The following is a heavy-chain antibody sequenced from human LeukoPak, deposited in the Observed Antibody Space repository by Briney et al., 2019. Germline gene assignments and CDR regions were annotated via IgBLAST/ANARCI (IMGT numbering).Heavy chain of an antibody. D-gene: IGHD6-6*01. J-gene: IGHJ4*02. CDR2: ISSSGSTI. Sequence: GGSLRLSCAASGFTFSDYYMSWIRQAPGKGLEWVSYISSSGSTIYYADSVKGRFTISRDNSKNTLYLQMNSLRPEDTAVYYCASQEYSSSPDYWGQGTLVTVSS. CDR3: ASQEYSSSPDY. CDR1: GFTFSDYY. V-gene: IGHV3-11*04.